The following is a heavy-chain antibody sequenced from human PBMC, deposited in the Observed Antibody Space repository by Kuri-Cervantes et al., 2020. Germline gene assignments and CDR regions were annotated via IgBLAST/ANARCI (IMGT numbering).Heavy chain of an antibody. Sequence: GGSLRLSCAASGFTFSSYAMSWVRQAPGKGLEWVSAISGSGGGTYYADSVKGRFTISRDNSKNTLYLQMNSLRAEDTAVYYCAKDYSGAIFALNNWFDPWGQGTLVTVSS. J-gene: IGHJ5*02. D-gene: IGHD6-25*01. V-gene: IGHV3-23*01. CDR1: GFTFSSYA. CDR2: ISGSGGGT. CDR3: AKDYSGAIFALNNWFDP.